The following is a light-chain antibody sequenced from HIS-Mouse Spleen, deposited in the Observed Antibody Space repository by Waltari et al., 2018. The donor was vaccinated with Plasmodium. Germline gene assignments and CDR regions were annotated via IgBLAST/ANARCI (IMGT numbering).Light chain of an antibody. CDR1: QGIRND. CDR2: AAS. V-gene: IGKV1-6*01. Sequence: AIQITQSPSSLSASVGDSVTITCRASQGIRNDLGWYQQKPGKAPKLLISAASSLQSGVPSRFSGSGSGTDFTLTISSLQPEDFATYYCLQDYNYPYTFGQGTKLEIK. J-gene: IGKJ2*01. CDR3: LQDYNYPYT.